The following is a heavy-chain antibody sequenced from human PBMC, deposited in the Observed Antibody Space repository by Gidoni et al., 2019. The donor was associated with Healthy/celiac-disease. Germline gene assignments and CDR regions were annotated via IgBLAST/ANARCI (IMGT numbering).Heavy chain of an antibody. CDR3: ARGSRILTGAPWDY. Sequence: EVQLVESGGGLVQPGGSLRLSCAASGFTFSSYEMNWVRQAPGKGLEWVSYISSSGSTIYYADSVKGRFTISRDNAKNSLYLQMNSLRAEDTAVYYCARGSRILTGAPWDYWGQGTLVTVSS. CDR1: GFTFSSYE. CDR2: ISSSGSTI. J-gene: IGHJ4*02. D-gene: IGHD3-9*01. V-gene: IGHV3-48*03.